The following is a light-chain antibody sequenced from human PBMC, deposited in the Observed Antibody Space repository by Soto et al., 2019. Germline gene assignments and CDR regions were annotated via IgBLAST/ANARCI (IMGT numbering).Light chain of an antibody. CDR3: RSYTNKDTLL. V-gene: IGLV2-14*03. Sequence: QSALTQPASVSGSPGQSITISCTGTSSDVGGYDHVSWYQQHPGKAPKLIIYDVTVWPSGISRRFSGSKSDNTASLAVSGLQPEDEADYYCRSYTNKDTLLFGGGTKLTVL. J-gene: IGLJ3*02. CDR1: SSDVGGYDH. CDR2: DVT.